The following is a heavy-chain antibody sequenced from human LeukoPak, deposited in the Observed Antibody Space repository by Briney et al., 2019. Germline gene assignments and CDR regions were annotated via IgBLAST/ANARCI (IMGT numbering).Heavy chain of an antibody. D-gene: IGHD2-2*01. CDR3: ARGSLDCSSTSCYPD. CDR1: GGSISSYY. Sequence: SETLSLTCTVSGGSISSYYWSWIRQPAGKGLEWIGRIYTSGSTNYNPSLKSRVTMSIDTSKNQFSLKLSSVTAADTAVYYCARGSLDCSSTSCYPDWGQGTLVTVSS. CDR2: IYTSGST. J-gene: IGHJ4*02. V-gene: IGHV4-4*07.